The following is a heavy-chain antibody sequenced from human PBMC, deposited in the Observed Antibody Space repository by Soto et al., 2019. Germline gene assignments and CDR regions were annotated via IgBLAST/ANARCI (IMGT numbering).Heavy chain of an antibody. J-gene: IGHJ2*01. D-gene: IGHD2-8*01. V-gene: IGHV4-39*01. Sequence: PSETLSLTCTVSGGSISSSSYYWGWIRQPPGKGLEWIGSIYDSGSTYYNPSLKSRVTISVDTSKNQLSLKLSSVNAVDTAVYYCARHPKYAYWYFDLWGRGTLVTVS. CDR3: ARHPKYAYWYFDL. CDR1: GGSISSSSYY. CDR2: IYDSGST.